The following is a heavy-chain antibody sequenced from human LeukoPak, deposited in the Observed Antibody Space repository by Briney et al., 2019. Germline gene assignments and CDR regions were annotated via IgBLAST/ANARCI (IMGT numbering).Heavy chain of an antibody. V-gene: IGHV3-66*01. D-gene: IGHD3-10*01. CDR3: AKDVLLWFGEFKTYGMDV. CDR2: VYSGGST. Sequence: GGSLRLSCAASGFTVSNNYMSWVRQAPGKGLEWVSFVYSGGSTYYADSVKGRFTISRDNSKNTLYLQMNSLRAEDTAVYYCAKDVLLWFGEFKTYGMDVWGQGTTVTVS. J-gene: IGHJ6*02. CDR1: GFTVSNNY.